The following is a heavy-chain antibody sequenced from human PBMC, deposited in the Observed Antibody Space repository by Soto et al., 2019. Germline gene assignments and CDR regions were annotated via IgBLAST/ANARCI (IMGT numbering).Heavy chain of an antibody. J-gene: IGHJ4*02. CDR3: ARSYYDGSGSPREPIDY. D-gene: IGHD3-10*01. CDR2: IWYDGSNK. V-gene: IGHV3-33*01. Sequence: QVQLVESGGGVVQPGRSLRLSCAASGFTFSSYGMHWVRQAPGKGLEWVAVIWYDGSNKYYADSVKGRFTISRDNSKNTLYLQMNSLRAEDTAVYYCARSYYDGSGSPREPIDYWGQGTLVTVSS. CDR1: GFTFSSYG.